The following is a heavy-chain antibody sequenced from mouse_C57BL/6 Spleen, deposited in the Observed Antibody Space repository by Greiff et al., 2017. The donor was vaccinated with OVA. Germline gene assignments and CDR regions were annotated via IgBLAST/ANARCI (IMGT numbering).Heavy chain of an antibody. CDR3: ASDYDRFGC. Sequence: LVESRAELVKPGASVKISCKASGYALSSYWMNWVKQRPGKGLEWIGQIYPGDGDTNYNGKFKGKATLTADKSSSTAYMQLSSQTSEDSAVYFCASDYDRFGCWGQGTLVTVSA. J-gene: IGHJ3*01. CDR1: GYALSSYW. V-gene: IGHV1-80*01. D-gene: IGHD2-4*01. CDR2: IYPGDGDT.